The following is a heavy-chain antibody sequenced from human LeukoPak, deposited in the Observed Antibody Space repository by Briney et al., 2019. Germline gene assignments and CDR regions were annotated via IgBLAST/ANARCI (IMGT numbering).Heavy chain of an antibody. D-gene: IGHD2-2*01. Sequence: GGSLRLSCAASGFTFSSYAMHWVRQAPGKGLEWVALISYDGTNKYYADSVKGRFTISRDNSKNTPYLQMNSLRAEDTAVYYCAKVTAYCSSTSCYLLDYYYYMDVWGKGTTVTISS. CDR1: GFTFSSYA. J-gene: IGHJ6*03. CDR3: AKVTAYCSSTSCYLLDYYYYMDV. CDR2: ISYDGTNK. V-gene: IGHV3-30*04.